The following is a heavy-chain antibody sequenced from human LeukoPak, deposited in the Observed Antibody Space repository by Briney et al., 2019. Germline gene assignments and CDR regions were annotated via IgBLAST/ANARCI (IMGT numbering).Heavy chain of an antibody. CDR1: GFTFSSYS. D-gene: IGHD2-15*01. Sequence: PGGSLRLSCAASGFTFSSYSLNWVRQAPGKGLEWVSFISSSSITIYYADSVKGRFTISRDNAEKSLYLQMNSLRAGDTAVYYCARDRGGSYSAIDYWGQGTLVTVSS. CDR3: ARDRGGSYSAIDY. CDR2: ISSSSITI. V-gene: IGHV3-48*04. J-gene: IGHJ4*02.